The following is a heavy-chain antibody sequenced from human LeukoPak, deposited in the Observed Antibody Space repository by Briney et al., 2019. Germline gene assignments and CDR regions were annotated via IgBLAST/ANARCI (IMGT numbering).Heavy chain of an antibody. J-gene: IGHJ4*02. V-gene: IGHV3-48*04. Sequence: GGSLRLSCAASGFTLSSYSMNWVRQAPGKGLEWVSYNSSSSSTINYADSVKGRFTISRDNAKNSLYLQTNSLRAEDTAVYYCARDRVYGSGSYPLDYWGQGTLVTVSS. D-gene: IGHD3-10*01. CDR1: GFTLSSYS. CDR3: ARDRVYGSGSYPLDY. CDR2: NSSSSSTI.